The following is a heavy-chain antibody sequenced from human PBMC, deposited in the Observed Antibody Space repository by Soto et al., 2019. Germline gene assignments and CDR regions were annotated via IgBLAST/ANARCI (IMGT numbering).Heavy chain of an antibody. CDR1: GYRFSSYW. CDR2: IYPGDSET. CDR3: ARQGSNGAFFYYALDV. D-gene: IGHD6-19*01. Sequence: LKISCKGSGYRFSSYWIGWVRQMPGKGLEWMGFIYPGDSETRYSPSFQGQVTISVDKSIDTAYLQWSSLQASDTGIYYCARQGSNGAFFYYALDVWGQGTTVTVSS. V-gene: IGHV5-51*01. J-gene: IGHJ6*02.